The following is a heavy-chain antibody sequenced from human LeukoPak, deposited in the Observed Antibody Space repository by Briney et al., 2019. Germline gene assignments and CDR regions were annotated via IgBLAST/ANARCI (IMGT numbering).Heavy chain of an antibody. CDR3: ARDPRGYSAYDSDY. J-gene: IGHJ4*02. CDR2: ISRSSSYT. D-gene: IGHD5-12*01. CDR1: GFTFSDSY. Sequence: GGSLRLSCAASGFTFSDSYMSWIRQAPGKGLEWVSYISRSSSYTKYADSVKGRFTISRDSAKSSLYLQMNSLRAEDTAVYYCARDPRGYSAYDSDYWGQGTLVTVSS. V-gene: IGHV3-11*05.